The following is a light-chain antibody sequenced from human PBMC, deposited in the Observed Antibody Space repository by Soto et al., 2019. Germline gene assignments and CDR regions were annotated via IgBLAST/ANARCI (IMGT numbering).Light chain of an antibody. Sequence: QSVLDQPASVSGSAGQSMTISCTGTSSDVGGYNYVSWYQHHPGKAPKLMIYDVSNRTSGVSNRFSGSKSGNTASLTISGLQPEDEADYYCCSYTTSNTRQIVFGTGTKVTVL. CDR2: DVS. V-gene: IGLV2-14*03. J-gene: IGLJ1*01. CDR3: CSYTTSNTRQIV. CDR1: SSDVGGYNY.